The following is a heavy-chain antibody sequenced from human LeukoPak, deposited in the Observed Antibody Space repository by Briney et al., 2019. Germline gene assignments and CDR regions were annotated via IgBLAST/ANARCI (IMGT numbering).Heavy chain of an antibody. D-gene: IGHD3-10*01. V-gene: IGHV1-2*02. Sequence: ASVKVSCKASGYTFTGYYMHWVRQAPGQGLEWMGWINPNNGGTNYAQKFQGRVTMTRDTSISTAYMELRRLRSDDTAVYYCARVPITIVRGVIRDWFDPWGQGTLVTVSS. J-gene: IGHJ5*02. CDR3: ARVPITIVRGVIRDWFDP. CDR1: GYTFTGYY. CDR2: INPNNGGT.